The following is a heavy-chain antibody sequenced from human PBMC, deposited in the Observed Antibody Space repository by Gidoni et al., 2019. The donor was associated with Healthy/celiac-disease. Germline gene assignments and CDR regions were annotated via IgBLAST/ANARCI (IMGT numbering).Heavy chain of an antibody. CDR2: IWYGGSNK. CDR3: ARDLGAYYYYMDV. Sequence: QVQLVESVGGVVQPGRSLRLSCAASGFTFSSYGMHWVRQAPGKGLEWVAVIWYGGSNKYYADAVKGRFTISRDNSKNTLYLQMNSLRAEGTAVYYCARDLGAYYYYMDVWGKGTTVTVSS. CDR1: GFTFSSYG. J-gene: IGHJ6*03. V-gene: IGHV3-33*01. D-gene: IGHD3-16*01.